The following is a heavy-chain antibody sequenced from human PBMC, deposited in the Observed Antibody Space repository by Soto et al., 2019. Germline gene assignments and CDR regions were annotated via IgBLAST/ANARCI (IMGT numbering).Heavy chain of an antibody. J-gene: IGHJ2*01. Sequence: QVQLVQSGAEVKKPGSSVKVSCKASGGTFSSYAISWVRQAPGQGLEWMGGIIPIFGTSNYAQKFQGRVTIPAAESTSTAYMELSSLRSEDTAVYFWAGVQRWLAGGGYFDLGGRGTLVTVSS. CDR3: AGVQRWLAGGGYFDL. D-gene: IGHD6-19*01. V-gene: IGHV1-69*12. CDR2: IIPIFGTS. CDR1: GGTFSSYA.